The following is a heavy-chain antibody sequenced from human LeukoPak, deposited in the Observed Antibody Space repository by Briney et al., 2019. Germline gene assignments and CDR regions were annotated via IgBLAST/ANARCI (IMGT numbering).Heavy chain of an antibody. D-gene: IGHD1-26*01. V-gene: IGHV3-53*01. Sequence: PGGSLRLSCAASGFTVSSNYMSWVRQAPGKGLEWVSIIYSGGSTFYADSVKGRFTISRDNSKNTLYLQMNSLRAEDTAVYYCTRGGSYLSAFDIWGQGTMVTVSS. CDR2: IYSGGST. J-gene: IGHJ3*02. CDR1: GFTVSSNY. CDR3: TRGGSYLSAFDI.